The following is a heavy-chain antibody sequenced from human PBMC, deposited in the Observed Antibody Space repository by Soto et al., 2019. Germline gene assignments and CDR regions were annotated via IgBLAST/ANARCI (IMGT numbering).Heavy chain of an antibody. J-gene: IGHJ4*02. D-gene: IGHD3-9*01. V-gene: IGHV4-39*01. CDR2: IYYSGTT. CDR1: GGSISSSSYY. Sequence: KPSETLSLTCTVSGGSISSSSYYWGWIRQPPGKGLEWIGSIYYSGTTYYNPSLKSRVTISVDTSKNQFSLKLSSVTAADTAVYYCARHRGYYDILNRYYTELNFDYWGQGTLVTVYS. CDR3: ARHRGYYDILNRYYTELNFDY.